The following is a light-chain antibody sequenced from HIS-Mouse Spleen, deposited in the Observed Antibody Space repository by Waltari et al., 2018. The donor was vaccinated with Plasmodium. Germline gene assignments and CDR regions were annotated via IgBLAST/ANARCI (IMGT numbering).Light chain of an antibody. J-gene: IGLJ3*02. V-gene: IGLV3-10*03. CDR3: YSTDSSGNHRV. CDR1: ALPKKY. CDR2: ADS. Sequence: SYELTQPPSVSVSPGQTARITCSGDALPKKYAYWYQQKSGQAPVLVIYADSKRPSGIHERFSGSSSGTMATLNISGAQVEDEDDYYCYSTDSSGNHRVFGGGTKLTVL.